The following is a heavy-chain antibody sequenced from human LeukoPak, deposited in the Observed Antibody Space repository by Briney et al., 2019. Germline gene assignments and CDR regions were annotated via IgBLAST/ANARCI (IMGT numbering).Heavy chain of an antibody. CDR1: GFTVSSNY. CDR3: ASPIAAAGPRDYYYYGMDV. CDR2: IYSGGST. Sequence: GSLRLSCAASGFTVSSNYMSWVRQAPGKGLEWVSVIYSGGSTYYADSVKGRFTISRHNSKNTLYLQMNSLRAEDTAVYYCASPIAAAGPRDYYYYGMDVWGQETTVTVSS. D-gene: IGHD6-13*01. J-gene: IGHJ6*02. V-gene: IGHV3-66*01.